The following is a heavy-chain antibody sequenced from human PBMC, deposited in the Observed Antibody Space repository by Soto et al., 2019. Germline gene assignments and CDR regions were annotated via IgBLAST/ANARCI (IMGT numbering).Heavy chain of an antibody. D-gene: IGHD3-9*01. CDR3: VKALTHYDILTGYPGGYYFDY. V-gene: IGHV3-23*01. Sequence: GGSLRLSCAASGFSFNIFAMNWVRQAPGQGLEWVSGISGGGGSTYYADSVKGRFTISRDNSKNTLYLQMSSLRAEDTAVYYCVKALTHYDILTGYPGGYYFDYWGQGTLVTVSS. CDR1: GFSFNIFA. CDR2: ISGGGGST. J-gene: IGHJ4*02.